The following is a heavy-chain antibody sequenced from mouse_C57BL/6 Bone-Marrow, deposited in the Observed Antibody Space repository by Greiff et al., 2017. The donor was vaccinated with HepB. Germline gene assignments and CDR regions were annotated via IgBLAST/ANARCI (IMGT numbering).Heavy chain of an antibody. V-gene: IGHV14-4*01. CDR1: GFNIKDDY. D-gene: IGHD1-1*01. CDR3: TTGAFYCYGSSYDWYFDV. Sequence: VQLQQSGAELVRPGASVKLSCTASGFNIKDDYMHWVKQRPEQGLEWIGWIDPENGDTEYASKFQGKATITADTSSNTAYLQLSSLTSEDTAVYYGTTGAFYCYGSSYDWYFDVWGTGTTVTVSS. CDR2: IDPENGDT. J-gene: IGHJ1*03.